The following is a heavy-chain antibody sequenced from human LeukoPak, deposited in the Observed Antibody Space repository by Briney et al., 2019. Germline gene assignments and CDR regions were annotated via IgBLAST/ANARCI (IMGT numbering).Heavy chain of an antibody. CDR2: IYPGDSDT. Sequence: GESLKISCKGSGYSFTSYWIGWVRQMPGKGLECMGIIYPGDSDTRYSPSFQGQVTISADKSISTAYLQWSSLKASDTAMYYCARRRSPAKGYCSSTSCFNWFDPWGQGTLVTVSS. CDR3: ARRRSPAKGYCSSTSCFNWFDP. D-gene: IGHD2-2*01. J-gene: IGHJ5*02. V-gene: IGHV5-51*01. CDR1: GYSFTSYW.